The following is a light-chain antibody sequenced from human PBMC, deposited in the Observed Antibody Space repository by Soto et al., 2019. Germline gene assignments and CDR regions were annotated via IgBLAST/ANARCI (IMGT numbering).Light chain of an antibody. Sequence: VMTQSPATLSVSPGERATLSCRASQTVSRNLAWYQQRPGQAPRLLIYDTSNRATGAPARFSGSGSETEFTLTIRSLQSEDFAVYFRQQYNNWPSFGQGTRLEIK. V-gene: IGKV3-15*01. J-gene: IGKJ5*01. CDR2: DTS. CDR1: QTVSRN. CDR3: QQYNNWPS.